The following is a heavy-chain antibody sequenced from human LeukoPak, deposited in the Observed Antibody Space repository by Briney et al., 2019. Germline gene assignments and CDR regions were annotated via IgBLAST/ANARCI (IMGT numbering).Heavy chain of an antibody. J-gene: IGHJ4*02. Sequence: PSQTLSLTCTVSGGSISSGGYYWSWIRQPPGKGLEWIGYIYSSGSTNYNPSLKSRVTISVDTSKNQFSLKLSSVTAADTAVYYCARGFAYCGGDCYSWGQGTLVTVSS. CDR1: GGSISSGGYY. V-gene: IGHV4-61*08. D-gene: IGHD2-21*02. CDR3: ARGFAYCGGDCYS. CDR2: IYSSGST.